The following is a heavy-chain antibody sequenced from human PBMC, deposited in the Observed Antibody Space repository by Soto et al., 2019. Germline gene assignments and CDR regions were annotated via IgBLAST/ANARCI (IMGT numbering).Heavy chain of an antibody. D-gene: IGHD2-8*01. J-gene: IGHJ6*02. CDR1: GYSFTAYH. Sequence: ASVKVSCKASGYSFTAYHIHWVRQAPGQGLEWLGRINPKRGGTSTAQKFQGWVTMTTDTPISTASMELTRLTSDDTAIYYCARGDSTDCSNGVCSFFYNHDMDVWGQGTTVTVSS. V-gene: IGHV1-2*04. CDR2: INPKRGGT. CDR3: ARGDSTDCSNGVCSFFYNHDMDV.